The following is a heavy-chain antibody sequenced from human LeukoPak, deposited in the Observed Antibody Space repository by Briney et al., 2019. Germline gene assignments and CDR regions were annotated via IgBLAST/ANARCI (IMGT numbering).Heavy chain of an antibody. Sequence: GGSLRLSCAGSGFTFGHYAMAWVRQAPGKGLEWVGFIRSNAYGGTIEYAASVKGRFTISRDNSKGIAYLQMDSLRTEDTAVYYCTRGGDFGVPAPLGIDAFDIWGQGTMVTVSS. D-gene: IGHD2-2*01. V-gene: IGHV3-49*04. CDR3: TRGGDFGVPAPLGIDAFDI. J-gene: IGHJ3*02. CDR2: IRSNAYGGTI. CDR1: GFTFGHYA.